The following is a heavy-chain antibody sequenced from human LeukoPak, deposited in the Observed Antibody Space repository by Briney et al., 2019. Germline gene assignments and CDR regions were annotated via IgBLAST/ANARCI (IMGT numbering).Heavy chain of an antibody. CDR3: AQGARYYDFWSGYYTDPVFLAY. CDR2: INHSGST. CDR1: GGSFSGYY. Sequence: SETLSLTCAVYGGSFSGYYWSWIRQPPGKGLEWIGEINHSGSTNYNPSLKSRVTISVDTSKNQFSLELSSVTAADTAVYYCAQGARYYDFWSGYYTDPVFLAYWGQGTLVTVSS. D-gene: IGHD3-3*01. J-gene: IGHJ4*02. V-gene: IGHV4-34*01.